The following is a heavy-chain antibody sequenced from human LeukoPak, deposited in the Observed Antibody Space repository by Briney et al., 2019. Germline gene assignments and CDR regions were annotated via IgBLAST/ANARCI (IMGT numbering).Heavy chain of an antibody. J-gene: IGHJ4*02. CDR2: ISDSGGRT. CDR3: AKHYGSGTYYNYFTY. V-gene: IGHV3-23*01. Sequence: PGGSLRLSCAASGFTFSSYGMHWVRQAPGRGLEWVSAISDSGGRTYYADFVKGRFTISRDNSENTLFLQMSSLRAEDTATYYCAKHYGSGTYYNYFTYCGQGTLVSVSS. CDR1: GFTFSSYG. D-gene: IGHD3-10*01.